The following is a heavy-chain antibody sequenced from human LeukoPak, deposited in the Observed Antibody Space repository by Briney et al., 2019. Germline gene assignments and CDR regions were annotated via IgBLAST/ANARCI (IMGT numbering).Heavy chain of an antibody. Sequence: PSETLSLTCAVYGGSFSGYYWSWIRQPPGKGLEWIGEINHSGSTNYNPSLKSRVTITVDTSKNKFSLKLSSVTAADTAVYYCARGRSYYGSGSYQNWFDPWGQGTLVTVSS. CDR2: INHSGST. V-gene: IGHV4-34*01. D-gene: IGHD3-10*01. J-gene: IGHJ5*02. CDR3: ARGRSYYGSGSYQNWFDP. CDR1: GGSFSGYY.